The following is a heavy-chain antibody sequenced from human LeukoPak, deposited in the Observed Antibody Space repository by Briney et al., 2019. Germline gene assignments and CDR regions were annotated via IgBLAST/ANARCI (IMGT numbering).Heavy chain of an antibody. Sequence: ASVKVSCKASGYTFTGYYMHWVRQAPGQGLEWMGWINPNSGGTNYAQKLQGRVTMTTDTSTSTAYMELRSLRSDDTAVYYCARAYSSRGYYGSGSYPRPTDYWGQGTLVTVSS. CDR3: ARAYSSRGYYGSGSYPRPTDY. CDR1: GYTFTGYY. J-gene: IGHJ4*02. CDR2: INPNSGGT. D-gene: IGHD3-10*01. V-gene: IGHV1-2*02.